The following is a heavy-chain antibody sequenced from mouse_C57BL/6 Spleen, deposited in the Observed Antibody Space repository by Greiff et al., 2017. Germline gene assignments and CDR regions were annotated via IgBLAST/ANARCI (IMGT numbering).Heavy chain of an antibody. Sequence: QVQLKQPGAELVKPGASVKLSCKASGYTFTSYWMHWVKQRPGRGLEWIGRIDTNSGGTKYNEKFKSKATLTVDKPSSTAYRQISSLTSGDSAVYYCARSEDYEYYWGQGTTLTVSS. D-gene: IGHD2-4*01. CDR2: IDTNSGGT. V-gene: IGHV1-72*01. CDR3: ARSEDYEYY. CDR1: GYTFTSYW. J-gene: IGHJ2*01.